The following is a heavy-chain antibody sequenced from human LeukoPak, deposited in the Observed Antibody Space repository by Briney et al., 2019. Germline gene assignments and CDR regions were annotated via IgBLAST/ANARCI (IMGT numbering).Heavy chain of an antibody. CDR2: ISGSGGST. Sequence: GGSLRLSCVASEFVFSSYGMSWVRQAPGKGLEWVSVISGSGGSTYYADSVKGRFTISRDNSKNTLYLQMNSLRAEDTAVYYCAREDGYLLFADYWGQGTLVTVSS. D-gene: IGHD5-24*01. J-gene: IGHJ4*02. CDR3: AREDGYLLFADY. V-gene: IGHV3-23*01. CDR1: EFVFSSYG.